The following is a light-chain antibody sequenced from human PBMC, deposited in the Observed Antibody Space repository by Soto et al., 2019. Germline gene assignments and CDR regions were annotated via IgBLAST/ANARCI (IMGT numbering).Light chain of an antibody. CDR1: QSVRSY. CDR3: QQRSNWPQFT. J-gene: IGKJ3*01. V-gene: IGKV3-11*01. Sequence: EIVLTQSPATLSLSPGERATLSCRASQSVRSYVAWYPQKPGQAPRLLIYDASNRATGIPARFSGSGSGTDFTLTISSLEPEDFAVYYCQQRSNWPQFTFGPGTKVDIK. CDR2: DAS.